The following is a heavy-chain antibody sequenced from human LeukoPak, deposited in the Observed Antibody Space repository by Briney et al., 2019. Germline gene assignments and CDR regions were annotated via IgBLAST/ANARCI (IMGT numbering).Heavy chain of an antibody. Sequence: AAVKVSCKASVYTFISDVICWVRQAPGQGREWMGWISAYNGNTNYAQKPQGRVTMTPDTSTSTAYIEQRSLRSDDTARYYCARVYGPPRYLSYMDVWGKRATGTMSS. V-gene: IGHV1-18*01. D-gene: IGHD1-26*01. CDR2: ISAYNGNT. CDR3: ARVYGPPRYLSYMDV. CDR1: VYTFISDV. J-gene: IGHJ6*03.